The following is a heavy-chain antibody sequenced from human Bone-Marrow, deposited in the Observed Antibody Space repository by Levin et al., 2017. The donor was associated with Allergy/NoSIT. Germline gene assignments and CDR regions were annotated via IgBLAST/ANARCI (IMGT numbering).Heavy chain of an antibody. Sequence: SQTLSLTCTVSGGSISGSYWSWIRQPPEKGLEWIGYIYYSGSTKYNASLKSRVTISVDTSKNQLSLKLTSVTAADTAVYYCARAIPSGGNSYYYYYMDVWGKGTTVTVSS. CDR1: GGSISGSY. V-gene: IGHV4-59*01. CDR3: ARAIPSGGNSYYYYYMDV. J-gene: IGHJ6*03. CDR2: IYYSGST. D-gene: IGHD4-23*01.